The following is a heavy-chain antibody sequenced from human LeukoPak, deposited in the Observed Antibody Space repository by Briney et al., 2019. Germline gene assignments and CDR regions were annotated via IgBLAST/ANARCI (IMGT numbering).Heavy chain of an antibody. CDR1: GGSISSYY. CDR3: ARGLRFLEWLLYRDNWFDP. J-gene: IGHJ5*02. D-gene: IGHD3-3*01. CDR2: IYYSGST. Sequence: SETLSLTCTVSGGSISSYYWSWIRQPPGKGLERIGYIYYSGSTNYNPSLKSRVTISVDTSKNQFSLKLSSVTAADTAVYYCARGLRFLEWLLYRDNWFDPWGQGTLVTVSS. V-gene: IGHV4-59*01.